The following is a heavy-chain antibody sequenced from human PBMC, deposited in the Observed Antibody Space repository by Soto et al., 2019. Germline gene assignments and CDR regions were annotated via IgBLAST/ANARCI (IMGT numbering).Heavy chain of an antibody. CDR3: ARVGPFDSQSYMFRYDRFDP. V-gene: IGHV1-18*01. Sequence: GASVKVSCKASGYTFTNFGIIWVRQAPGQGLEWMGWISAYNGNTNYAQKLQGRVTMTTDTSTSTAYMELRSLRVDDTAVYYCARVGPFDSQSYMFRYDRFDPCGQGTQVTVSS. J-gene: IGHJ5*02. CDR1: GYTFTNFG. CDR2: ISAYNGNT. D-gene: IGHD3-10*01.